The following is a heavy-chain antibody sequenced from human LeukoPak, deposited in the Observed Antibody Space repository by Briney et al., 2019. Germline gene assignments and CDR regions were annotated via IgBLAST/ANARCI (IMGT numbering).Heavy chain of an antibody. CDR2: IRYDGSNK. CDR1: GFTFSSYG. CDR3: AKWHDFWSGYLRLNWFDP. V-gene: IGHV3-30*02. Sequence: PGGSLRLSCAASGFTFSSYGMHWVRQAPGKGLEWVAFIRYDGSNKYYADSVKGRFTISRDNSKNTLYLQMNSLRAEDTAVYYCAKWHDFWSGYLRLNWFDPWGQGTLVTVSS. D-gene: IGHD3-3*01. J-gene: IGHJ5*02.